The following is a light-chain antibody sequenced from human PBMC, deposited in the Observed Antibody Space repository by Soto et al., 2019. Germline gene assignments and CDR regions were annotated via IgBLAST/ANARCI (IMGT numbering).Light chain of an antibody. Sequence: QSVLTQPPSASGTPGQRVTISCSGSSSNIGSNTVNWYQQLPGTAPKLLIYSNNQRPSGVPDRFSGSKSGTSASLAISGLQSEDGDDYYCAAWDDSLNGWVFGGGTKLTVL. V-gene: IGLV1-44*01. CDR2: SNN. CDR3: AAWDDSLNGWV. J-gene: IGLJ3*02. CDR1: SSNIGSNT.